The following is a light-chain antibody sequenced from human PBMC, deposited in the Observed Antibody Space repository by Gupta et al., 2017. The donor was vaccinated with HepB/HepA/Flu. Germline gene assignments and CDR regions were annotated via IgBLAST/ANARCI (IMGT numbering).Light chain of an antibody. Sequence: DIVMTQSPLSLTVTPGEPASISCRSSQSLLHSNGYNYLDWYLQKPGQSPQLMIDLGSKRAYGVPDRFSGSGSVTDFTLKSSRGEAEDVGVYYCIQDLLTNTFGQGTQLEIK. CDR3: IQDLLTNT. CDR2: LGS. CDR1: QSLLHSNGYNY. J-gene: IGKJ5*01. V-gene: IGKV2-28*01.